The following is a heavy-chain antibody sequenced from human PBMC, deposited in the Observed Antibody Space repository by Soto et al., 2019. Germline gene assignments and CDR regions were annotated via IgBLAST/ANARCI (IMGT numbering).Heavy chain of an antibody. Sequence: GASVKVSCKASGYTFTSYGISWVRQAPGQGLEWMGWISAYNGNTNYAQKLQGRVTMTTDTSTSTAYMELRSLRSDDTAVYYCARDCPIQLCQTHAFDIWGQGTMVTVSS. CDR3: ARDCPIQLCQTHAFDI. V-gene: IGHV1-18*01. D-gene: IGHD5-18*01. CDR2: ISAYNGNT. CDR1: GYTFTSYG. J-gene: IGHJ3*02.